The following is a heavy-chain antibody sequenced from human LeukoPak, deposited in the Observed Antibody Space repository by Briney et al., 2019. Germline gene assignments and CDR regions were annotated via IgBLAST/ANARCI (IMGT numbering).Heavy chain of an antibody. CDR3: APFYSGGWYGDGY. CDR2: INSDGSST. D-gene: IGHD6-19*01. J-gene: IGHJ4*02. CDR1: GFTFSSYG. V-gene: IGHV3-74*01. Sequence: GGSLRLSCAASGFTFSSYGMQWVRQAPGKGLVWVSLINSDGSSTTYADSVKGRFTISRDNAKNTLYLQMNSLRAEDTAVYYCAPFYSGGWYGDGYWGQGTLVTVSS.